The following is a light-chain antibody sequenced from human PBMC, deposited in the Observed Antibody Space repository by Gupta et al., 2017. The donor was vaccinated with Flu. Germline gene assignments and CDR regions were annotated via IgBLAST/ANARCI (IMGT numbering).Light chain of an antibody. CDR2: AAS. CDR3: QQTYNSPIT. V-gene: IGKV1-39*01. J-gene: IGKJ3*01. CDR1: KSISSY. Sequence: PSSLSASVGDRSTITCRASKSISSYLNWYQQKPGRAPELLIYAASSLEIGVPSRFSGGGSGTDFTLTISSLQPEDFATYYCQQTYNSPITFGPGTIVDIK.